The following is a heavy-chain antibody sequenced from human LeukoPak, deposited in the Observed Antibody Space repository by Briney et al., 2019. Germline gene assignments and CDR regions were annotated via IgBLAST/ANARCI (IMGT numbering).Heavy chain of an antibody. CDR2: ISSSSSYT. Sequence: GGSLRLSCAVSGFTFSDSYMSWIRQAPGKGLEWVSYISSSSSYTNYADSVKGRFTISRDNAKNSLYLQMNSLRAEDTAVYYCARALDGYKSGSFDIWGQGTMVTVSS. CDR1: GFTFSDSY. CDR3: ARALDGYKSGSFDI. J-gene: IGHJ3*02. D-gene: IGHD5-24*01. V-gene: IGHV3-11*05.